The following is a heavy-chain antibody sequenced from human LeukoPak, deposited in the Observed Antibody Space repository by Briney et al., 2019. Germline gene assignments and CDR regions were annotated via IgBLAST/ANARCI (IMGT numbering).Heavy chain of an antibody. V-gene: IGHV4-34*01. CDR3: ATRRARSEGYYSHFDY. Sequence: SETLSLTCAVYGGSFSGYYWSWFRQPPGKGLEGIGEINHSGSTNYNPSLKSRVTISVDTSKNQFSLKLSSVTAADTAVYYCATRRARSEGYYSHFDYWGQGTLVTVSS. D-gene: IGHD3-22*01. CDR2: INHSGST. CDR1: GGSFSGYY. J-gene: IGHJ4*02.